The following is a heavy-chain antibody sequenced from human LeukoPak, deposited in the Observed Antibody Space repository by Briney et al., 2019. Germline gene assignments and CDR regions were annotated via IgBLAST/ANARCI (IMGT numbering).Heavy chain of an antibody. CDR2: VHSSGST. CDR3: ARLAPGNYDILTGDPKVVFDY. Sequence: AETLSLICTISGGSMSSIFWSWIRQPPGKGQKWIGYVHSSGSTKYNPSLKSRLIISVDMSKNQFSLKLRSVSVADTAVYYCARLAPGNYDILTGDPKVVFDYWGQGALVTVSS. CDR1: GGSMSSIF. D-gene: IGHD3-9*01. J-gene: IGHJ4*02. V-gene: IGHV4-59*01.